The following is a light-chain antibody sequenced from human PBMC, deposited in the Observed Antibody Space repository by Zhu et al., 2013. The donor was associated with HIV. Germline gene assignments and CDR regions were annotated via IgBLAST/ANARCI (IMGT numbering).Light chain of an antibody. J-gene: IGKJ2*01. V-gene: IGKV3-20*01. Sequence: EIVLTQSPGTLSLSPGERATLSCRASQSVSGRYLAWYQQKPGQAPRLLIYRASNRATGIPDRFSGSGSGTDFTLTISRLEPEDFAVYYCQQYGSSSYTFGLGDQAGDQT. CDR1: QSVSGRY. CDR3: QQYGSSSYT. CDR2: RAS.